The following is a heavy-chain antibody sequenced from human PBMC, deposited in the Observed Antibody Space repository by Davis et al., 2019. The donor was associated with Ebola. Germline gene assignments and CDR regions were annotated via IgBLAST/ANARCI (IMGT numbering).Heavy chain of an antibody. CDR1: GFTFSSYW. V-gene: IGHV3-7*01. Sequence: PGGSLRLSCAASGFTFSSYWMSWVRQAPGKGLEWVANIKQDGSEKYYVDSVKGRFTISRDNAKNSLYLQMNSLRATDTAVYYCARVEVGFLEWLFDYWGQGTLVTVSS. CDR2: IKQDGSEK. J-gene: IGHJ4*02. D-gene: IGHD3-3*01. CDR3: ARVEVGFLEWLFDY.